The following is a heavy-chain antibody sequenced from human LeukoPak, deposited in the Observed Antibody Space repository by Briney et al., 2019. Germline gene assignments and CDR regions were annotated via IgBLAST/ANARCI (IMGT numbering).Heavy chain of an antibody. CDR1: GFTFSSYA. CDR2: ISGSGGST. Sequence: PGGSLRLSCAASGFTFSSYAMSWVRQAPGKGLEWVSAISGSGGSTYYADSVKGRFTISRDNSKNTLYLQMNSLRAEDTAVYYCARDEDIVVVPAARIPTDYWGQGTLVTVSS. J-gene: IGHJ4*02. D-gene: IGHD2-2*01. CDR3: ARDEDIVVVPAARIPTDY. V-gene: IGHV3-23*01.